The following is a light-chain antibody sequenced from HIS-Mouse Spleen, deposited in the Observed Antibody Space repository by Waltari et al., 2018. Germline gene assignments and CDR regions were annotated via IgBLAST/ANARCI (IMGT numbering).Light chain of an antibody. CDR3: QQYNSYIFT. J-gene: IGKJ3*01. Sequence: DIQMTQSPSTLSASVGDRVTITCRASQSISSWLAWYQQKPGKAPKLLIYKASSLESGVPSRFSGSGYGTEFTLTISSLQPDDFATYYCQQYNSYIFTFGPGTKVDIK. CDR2: KAS. CDR1: QSISSW. V-gene: IGKV1-5*03.